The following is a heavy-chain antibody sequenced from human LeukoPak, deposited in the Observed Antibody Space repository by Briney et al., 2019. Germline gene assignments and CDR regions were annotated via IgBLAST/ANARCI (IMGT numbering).Heavy chain of an antibody. CDR3: AELGITMIGGV. Sequence: GGSLRLSCAASGFTFDDYGMSWVRQAPGKGLEWVSGINWSGGSTGYADSVKGRFTISRDNAKNSLYLQMNSLRAEDTAVYYCAELGITMIGGVWGKGTTVTISS. D-gene: IGHD3-10*02. CDR1: GFTFDDYG. J-gene: IGHJ6*04. V-gene: IGHV3-20*04. CDR2: INWSGGST.